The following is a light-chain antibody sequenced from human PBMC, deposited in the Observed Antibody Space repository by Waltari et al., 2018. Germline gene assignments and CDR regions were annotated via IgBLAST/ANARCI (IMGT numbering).Light chain of an antibody. CDR1: VSNIGTGYD. V-gene: IGLV1-40*01. CDR2: GNN. Sequence: QSVLTQPPSVSGAPGQGITISCTGGVSNIGTGYDVHWYQYIPGRPPKLLIFGNNNRPLGVPDRFSGSKSGTSASLAITVLRAEDEADYYCQTYDSRLNGWLFGGGTKVTVL. CDR3: QTYDSRLNGWL. J-gene: IGLJ2*01.